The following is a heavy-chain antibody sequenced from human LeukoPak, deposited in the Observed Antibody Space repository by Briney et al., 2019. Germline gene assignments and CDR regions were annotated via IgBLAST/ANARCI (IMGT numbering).Heavy chain of an antibody. J-gene: IGHJ3*02. D-gene: IGHD1-26*01. Sequence: PSETLSLTCTVSGGSISSYYWSWIRQPPGKGLEWIGYIYYSGSTNYNPSLKSRVTISVDTSKNQFSLKLSSVTAADTAVYYCAKALHVGGSYYPDAFDIWGQGTMVTVSS. CDR1: GGSISSYY. V-gene: IGHV4-59*08. CDR2: IYYSGST. CDR3: AKALHVGGSYYPDAFDI.